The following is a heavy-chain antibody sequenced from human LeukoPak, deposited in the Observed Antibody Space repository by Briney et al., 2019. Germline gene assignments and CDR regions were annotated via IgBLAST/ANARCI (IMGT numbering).Heavy chain of an antibody. CDR2: INPNSGGT. Sequence: ASVKVSCKASGYTFTGYYMHWVRQAHGQGLEWMGWINPNSGGTNYAQKFQGRVTMTRDTSISRAYMVLSRLRSDDTAVYYFFFQAEDGIRGAFDYWGQGILVTVSS. V-gene: IGHV1-2*02. J-gene: IGHJ4*02. D-gene: IGHD2-21*01. CDR3: FFQAEDGIRGAFDY. CDR1: GYTFTGYY.